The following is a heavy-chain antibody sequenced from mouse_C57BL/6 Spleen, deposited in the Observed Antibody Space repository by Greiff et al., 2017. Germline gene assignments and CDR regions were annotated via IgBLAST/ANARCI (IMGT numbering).Heavy chain of an antibody. J-gene: IGHJ4*01. CDR2: ISDGGSYT. Sequence: EVQRVESGGGLVKPGGSLKLSCAASGFTFSSYAMSWVRQTPEKRLAWVATISDGGSYTYYPDNVKGRFTISRDNAKNNLYLQMSHLKSEDTAMYYCASELTGTRAMGCWGQGASVTVSS. D-gene: IGHD4-1*01. V-gene: IGHV5-4*01. CDR3: ASELTGTRAMGC. CDR1: GFTFSSYA.